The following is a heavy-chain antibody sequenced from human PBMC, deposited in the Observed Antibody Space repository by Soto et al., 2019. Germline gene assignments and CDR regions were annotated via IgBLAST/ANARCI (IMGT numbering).Heavy chain of an antibody. CDR1: GGSFSCYY. D-gene: IGHD3-22*01. CDR2: INHSGST. V-gene: IGHV4-34*01. J-gene: IGHJ4*02. Sequence: SETLSPTCAVYGGSFSCYYWSWIRQPPGKGLEWIGEINHSGSTNYNPSLKSRVTISVDTSKNQFSLKLSSVTAADTAVYYCASLLSGYYFDYWGQGTLVTVSS. CDR3: ASLLSGYYFDY.